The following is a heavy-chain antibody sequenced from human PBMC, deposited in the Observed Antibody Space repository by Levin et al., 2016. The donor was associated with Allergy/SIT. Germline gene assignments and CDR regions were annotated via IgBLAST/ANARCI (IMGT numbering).Heavy chain of an antibody. CDR2: INTNTGNP. Sequence: WVRQAPGQGLEWMGWINTNTGNPTYAQGFTGRFVFSLDTSVSTAYLQISSLKAEDTAVYYCARGGYCSGGSCYQDAFDIWGQGTMVTVSS. J-gene: IGHJ3*02. V-gene: IGHV7-4-1*02. CDR3: ARGGYCSGGSCYQDAFDI. D-gene: IGHD2-15*01.